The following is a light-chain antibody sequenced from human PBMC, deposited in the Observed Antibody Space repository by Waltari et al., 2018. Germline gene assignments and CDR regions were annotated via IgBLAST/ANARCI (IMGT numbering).Light chain of an antibody. V-gene: IGKV1-5*01. J-gene: IGKJ1*01. Sequence: DIQMTQSPSTLSASVGDRVTITCRASQSISSWLAWYQQKPGKATKLLIYDAPSLESGVPSRFSGSGSGTEFTLTISSLQPDDFATYYCQQYNSYSWTFGQGTKVEIK. CDR3: QQYNSYSWT. CDR2: DAP. CDR1: QSISSW.